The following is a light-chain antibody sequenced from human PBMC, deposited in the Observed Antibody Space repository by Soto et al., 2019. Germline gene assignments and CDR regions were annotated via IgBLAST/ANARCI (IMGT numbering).Light chain of an antibody. CDR3: QQYNSYPWT. CDR2: KGS. Sequence: DIQMTQSPSTRSASVGDRVTITCRASQSISSWLACDQQKPGKAPKLLIYKGSTLESGVPSNFSGSGSGTEFTLTISSLQPQDFATYYCQQYNSYPWTFGQGTKVDIK. V-gene: IGKV1-5*03. CDR1: QSISSW. J-gene: IGKJ1*01.